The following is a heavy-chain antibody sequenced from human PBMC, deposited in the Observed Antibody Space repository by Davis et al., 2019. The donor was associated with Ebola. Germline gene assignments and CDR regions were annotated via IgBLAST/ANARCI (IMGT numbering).Heavy chain of an antibody. CDR3: ARGEAPIVVVVAAIGGSSMDV. D-gene: IGHD2-15*01. CDR1: GGTFSSYA. V-gene: IGHV1-69*13. CDR2: IIPIFGTA. J-gene: IGHJ6*02. Sequence: SAMVSCNAAGGTFSSYAISWVRQAPGQGLEWMGGIIPIFGTANYAQKFQGRVTITADESTSTAYMELSSLRSEDTAVYYCARGEAPIVVVVAAIGGSSMDVWGQGTTVTVSS.